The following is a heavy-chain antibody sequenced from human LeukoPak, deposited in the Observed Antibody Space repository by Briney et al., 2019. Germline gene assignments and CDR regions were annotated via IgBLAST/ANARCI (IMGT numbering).Heavy chain of an antibody. J-gene: IGHJ5*02. CDR1: GVTFSSYW. D-gene: IGHD1-14*01. V-gene: IGHV3-7*01. Sequence: PGGSLSLSCAASGVTFSSYWMRWVRQAPGKGLEWVANIKQDGSEKYYVDSVKGRFTISRDNAKNSLYLQMNSLRAEDTAVYYCARLTVLGFDPWGQGTLVTVSS. CDR3: ARLTVLGFDP. CDR2: IKQDGSEK.